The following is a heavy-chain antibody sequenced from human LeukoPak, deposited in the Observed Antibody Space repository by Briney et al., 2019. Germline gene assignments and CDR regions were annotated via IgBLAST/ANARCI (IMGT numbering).Heavy chain of an antibody. CDR3: ARSRGGLAARVFDY. J-gene: IGHJ4*02. Sequence: SETLSLTCTVSGGSISSGGYYWSWIRQHPGKGLEWIGYIYYSGSTYYNPSLKSRVTISVDTSKNQFSLKLSSVTAADTAAYYCARSRGGLAARVFDYWGQGTLVTVSS. CDR1: GGSISSGGYY. CDR2: IYYSGST. D-gene: IGHD6-6*01. V-gene: IGHV4-31*03.